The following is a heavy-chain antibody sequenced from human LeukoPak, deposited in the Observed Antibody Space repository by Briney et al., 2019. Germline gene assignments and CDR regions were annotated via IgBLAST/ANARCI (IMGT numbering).Heavy chain of an antibody. CDR1: GFTFSSYA. CDR3: ARDGPDPKYSYGYSTTNWFDP. CDR2: ISGSGGST. Sequence: PGGSLRLSCAASGFTFSSYAMSWVRQAPGKGLEWVSAISGSGGSTYYADSVKGRFTISRDNSKNTLYLQMNGLRAEDTAVYYCARDGPDPKYSYGYSTTNWFDPWGQGTLVTVSS. J-gene: IGHJ5*02. D-gene: IGHD5-18*01. V-gene: IGHV3-23*01.